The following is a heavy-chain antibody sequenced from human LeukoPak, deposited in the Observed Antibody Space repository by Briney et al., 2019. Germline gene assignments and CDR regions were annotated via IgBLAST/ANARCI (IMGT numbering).Heavy chain of an antibody. D-gene: IGHD3-16*01. CDR1: GFPFGSFG. CDR3: ARDWGYYFYYGMDV. V-gene: IGHV3-21*01. CDR2: ISSSSSYI. Sequence: NPGGPLRLSGTASGFPFGSFGVNWVRQAQGRGRGGVSSISSSSSYIYYADSVKGRFTISRDNAKNSLYLQMNSLRAEDTAVYYCARDWGYYFYYGMDVWGQGTTVTVSS. J-gene: IGHJ6*02.